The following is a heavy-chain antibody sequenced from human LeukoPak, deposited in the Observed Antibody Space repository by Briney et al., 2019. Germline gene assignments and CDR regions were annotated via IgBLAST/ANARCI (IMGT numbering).Heavy chain of an antibody. D-gene: IGHD3-3*01. J-gene: IGHJ4*02. CDR2: ISAYNGNT. V-gene: IGHV1-18*03. CDR3: ARGGHYDFWSGPPDY. Sequence: ASVKVSCKTSGYTFSNYGISWVRQAPGQGLEWMGWISAYNGNTNYAQRLQGRVTMTTDTPSSTVYMEMRNLRSDDMAVYFCARGGHYDFWSGPPDYWGQGTQVTVSS. CDR1: GYTFSNYG.